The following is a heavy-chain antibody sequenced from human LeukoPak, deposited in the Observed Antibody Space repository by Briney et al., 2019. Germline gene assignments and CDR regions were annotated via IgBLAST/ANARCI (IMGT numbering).Heavy chain of an antibody. D-gene: IGHD1-26*01. CDR2: IRSKANSYAT. V-gene: IGHV3-73*01. J-gene: IGHJ4*02. CDR1: GFTFSGSA. Sequence: PGGSLKLSCAASGFTFSGSAMHWVRQASGKGLEWVGRIRSKANSYATAYAASVKGRFTISRDDSKNTAYLQMNSLRVEDTAVYFCAKVVVGVTNFFDFWGQGTLVTVSS. CDR3: AKVVVGVTNFFDF.